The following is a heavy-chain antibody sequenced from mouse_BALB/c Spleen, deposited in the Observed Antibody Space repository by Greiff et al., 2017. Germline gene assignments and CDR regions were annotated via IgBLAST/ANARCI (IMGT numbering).Heavy chain of an antibody. CDR1: GFTFSDYG. D-gene: IGHD2-4*01. V-gene: IGHV5-15*02. CDR3: ARGGSRRGRNRDAMDY. J-gene: IGHJ4*01. Sequence: EVHLVESGGGLVQPGGSRKLSCAASGFTFSDYGMAWVRQAPGKGPEWVAFISNLAYSIYYADTVTGRFTISRENAKNTLYLEMSSLRSEDTAMYYCARGGSRRGRNRDAMDYWGQGTSVTVSS. CDR2: ISNLAYSI.